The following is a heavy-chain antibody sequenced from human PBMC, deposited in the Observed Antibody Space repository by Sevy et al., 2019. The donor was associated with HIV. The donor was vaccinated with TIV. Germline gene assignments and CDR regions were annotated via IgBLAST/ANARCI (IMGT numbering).Heavy chain of an antibody. CDR2: IGTAGDT. V-gene: IGHV3-13*01. CDR1: GFTFSSYD. J-gene: IGHJ6*02. Sequence: GGSLRLSCAASGFTFSSYDMHWVRQATGKGLEWVSAIGTAGDTYYPGSVKGRFTISRENAKNSLYLQMNSLRAGDTAVYYCARGTTTGYYYYYGRDVWGQGTTVTVSS. D-gene: IGHD1-1*01. CDR3: ARGTTTGYYYYYGRDV.